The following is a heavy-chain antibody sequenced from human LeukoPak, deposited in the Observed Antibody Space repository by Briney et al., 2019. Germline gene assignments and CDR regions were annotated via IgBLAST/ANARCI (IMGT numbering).Heavy chain of an antibody. CDR1: GYSFSSYW. CDR2: IYPGDSDA. V-gene: IGHV5-51*01. Sequence: GESLKTSCKGSGYSFSSYWIGWVRQMPGKGLEWMGIIYPGDSDARYSPSFQGQVTMSVDTSISIAYLQWSSLKASDTAIYYCARLPTRLLWFLQLLRWDYFDYWGQRTLVTVSS. CDR3: ARLPTRLLWFLQLLRWDYFDY. D-gene: IGHD3-10*01. J-gene: IGHJ4*02.